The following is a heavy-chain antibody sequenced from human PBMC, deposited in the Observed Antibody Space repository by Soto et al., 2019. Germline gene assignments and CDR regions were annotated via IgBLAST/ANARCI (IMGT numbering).Heavy chain of an antibody. V-gene: IGHV3-7*01. Sequence: EVQLVESGGGLVQPGGSLRLSCAASRFTFSRYWMSWVRQAPGKGLEWVANINQDGSEKYYVDSVKGRFTISRDNAKNSLYLQMNSLRAEDTAVYYCARRGNSESPPFDSWGQGTLVTVSS. D-gene: IGHD3-10*01. CDR1: RFTFSRYW. CDR2: INQDGSEK. J-gene: IGHJ4*02. CDR3: ARRGNSESPPFDS.